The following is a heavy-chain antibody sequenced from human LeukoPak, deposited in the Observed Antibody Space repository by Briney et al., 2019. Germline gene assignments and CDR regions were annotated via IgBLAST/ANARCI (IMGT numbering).Heavy chain of an antibody. CDR2: IYTRGST. CDR3: AKEESDWSSLGYYYHYMDV. V-gene: IGHV4-61*02. CDR1: GGSISSGRYY. J-gene: IGHJ6*03. Sequence: PSETLSLTCNVSGGSISSGRYYWSWIRQPAGKGLEWIGRIYTRGSTNYNPSLKSRVTMSVDTSKNQFSLRLASVTAADTAVYYCAKEESDWSSLGYYYHYMDVWGKGTTVTISS. D-gene: IGHD3-9*01.